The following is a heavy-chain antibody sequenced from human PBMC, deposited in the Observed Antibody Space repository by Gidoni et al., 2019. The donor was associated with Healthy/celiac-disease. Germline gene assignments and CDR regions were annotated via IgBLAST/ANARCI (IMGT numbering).Heavy chain of an antibody. CDR3: AREGPYYDFWSGYSIFDY. D-gene: IGHD3-3*01. J-gene: IGHJ4*02. Sequence: EVQLVESGGGLVKPGGSLRLSFAASGFTFSSYSLNWVRQAPGKGLEWVSSISSSSSYIYYADSVKGRFTISRDNAKNSLYLQMNSLRAEDTAVYYCAREGPYYDFWSGYSIFDYWGQGTLVTVSS. V-gene: IGHV3-21*01. CDR1: GFTFSSYS. CDR2: ISSSSSYI.